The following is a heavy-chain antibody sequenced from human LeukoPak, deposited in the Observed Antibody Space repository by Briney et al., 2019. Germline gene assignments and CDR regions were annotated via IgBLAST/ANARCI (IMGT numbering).Heavy chain of an antibody. J-gene: IGHJ4*02. CDR2: MRPDGSEK. Sequence: GGSLRLSCAASGFAFSSYWMSWVRQAPGKGLEWVANMRPDGSEKDYVDSVKGRFAISRDNAKNSLYLQMNSLRAEDTALYYCARIGGWFGNDYWGQGTLVTVSS. V-gene: IGHV3-7*05. D-gene: IGHD3-10*01. CDR1: GFAFSSYW. CDR3: ARIGGWFGNDY.